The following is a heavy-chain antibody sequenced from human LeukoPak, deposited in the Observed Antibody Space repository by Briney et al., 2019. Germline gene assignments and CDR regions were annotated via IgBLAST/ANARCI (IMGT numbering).Heavy chain of an antibody. CDR1: GFTFDDYA. CDR3: AKDIGYNGATLDY. CDR2: ISWNSGTI. D-gene: IGHD1-26*01. J-gene: IGHJ4*02. V-gene: IGHV3-9*01. Sequence: GGSLRLSCATSGFTFDDYAMHWVRQAPGKGLEWVSGISWNSGTIAYADSVKGRFTISRDSAKKSLYLQMNSLRAEDTALYYCAKDIGYNGATLDYWGQGTLVTVSS.